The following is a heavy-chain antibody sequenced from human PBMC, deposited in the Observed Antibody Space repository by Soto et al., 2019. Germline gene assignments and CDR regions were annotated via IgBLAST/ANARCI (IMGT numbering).Heavy chain of an antibody. D-gene: IGHD3-3*01. J-gene: IGHJ5*02. CDR3: ARVRFLEWSRNWFDP. CDR2: IIPIFGTA. V-gene: IGHV1-69*13. CDR1: GGTFSSYA. Sequence: SVKVSFKASGGTFSSYAISWVRQAPGQGLEWMGGIIPIFGTANYAQKFQGRVTITADESTSTAYMELSSLRSEDTAVYYCARVRFLEWSRNWFDPWGQGTLVTVSS.